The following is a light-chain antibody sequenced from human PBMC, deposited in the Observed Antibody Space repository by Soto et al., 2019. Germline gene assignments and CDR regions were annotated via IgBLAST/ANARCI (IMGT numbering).Light chain of an antibody. J-gene: IGLJ1*01. CDR1: SSDVGNYKY. Sequence: QSALTQPPSASGSPGQSVTITCTGTSSDVGNYKYVSWYQQHPGKAPKLMIYEVSKRPSGVPDRFSGSKSGNTASLTVSGLQADDEADYYCSSFAGSNNFPYVFGTGTKLTVL. V-gene: IGLV2-8*01. CDR2: EVS. CDR3: SSFAGSNNFPYV.